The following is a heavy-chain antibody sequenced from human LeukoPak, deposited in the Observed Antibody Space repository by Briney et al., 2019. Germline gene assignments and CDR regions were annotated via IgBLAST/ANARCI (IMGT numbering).Heavy chain of an antibody. CDR1: GFTFSSYG. D-gene: IGHD5-18*01. Sequence: PGGSLRLSCAASGFTFSSYGMHWVRQAPGKGLEWVAVISYDGSNKYYADSVKGRFTISRGNSKNTLYLQMNSLRAEDTAVYYCASQNSYGLSPNDYWGQGTLVTVSS. CDR3: ASQNSYGLSPNDY. V-gene: IGHV3-30*03. CDR2: ISYDGSNK. J-gene: IGHJ4*02.